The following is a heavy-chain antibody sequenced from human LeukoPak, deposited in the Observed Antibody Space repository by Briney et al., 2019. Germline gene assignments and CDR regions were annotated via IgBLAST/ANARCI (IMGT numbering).Heavy chain of an antibody. CDR3: ARQSYSSSSRYRWFDP. V-gene: IGHV5-51*01. Sequence: GESLKISCKGSGYSFTSYWIGWVRQMPGKGLEWMGIIYPGDSDTRYSPSSQGQVTISADKSISTAYLQWRSLKASDTAMYYCARQSYSSSSRYRWFDPWGQGTQVTVSS. J-gene: IGHJ5*02. CDR2: IYPGDSDT. D-gene: IGHD6-6*01. CDR1: GYSFTSYW.